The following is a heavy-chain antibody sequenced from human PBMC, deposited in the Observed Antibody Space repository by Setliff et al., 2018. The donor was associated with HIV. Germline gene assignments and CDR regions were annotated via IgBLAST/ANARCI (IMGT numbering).Heavy chain of an antibody. Sequence: PSETLSLTCTVSGGSIRSSTYYWGWIRQPPGKGLEWIGSIYYSGSTYYNPSLNSRVTISVDTPKNQFSLRLSSVTAADTAVYYCARRGDYYYDSSGAGGAFDIWGQGTMVTVSS. D-gene: IGHD3-22*01. J-gene: IGHJ3*02. V-gene: IGHV4-39*01. CDR3: ARRGDYYYDSSGAGGAFDI. CDR1: GGSIRSSTYY. CDR2: IYYSGST.